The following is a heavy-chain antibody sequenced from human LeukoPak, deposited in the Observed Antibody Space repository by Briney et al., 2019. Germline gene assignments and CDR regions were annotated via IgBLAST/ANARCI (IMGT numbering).Heavy chain of an antibody. CDR2: ISGSGGST. Sequence: GGSLRLSCAASGFTFSSYWMHWVRQAPGKGLEWVSAISGSGGSTYYADSVKGRFTIFRDNSKNTLYLQMNSLRAEDTAVYYCAKMPYYYDSSGYYYPYYFDYWGQGTLVTVSS. V-gene: IGHV3-23*01. D-gene: IGHD3-22*01. J-gene: IGHJ4*02. CDR3: AKMPYYYDSSGYYYPYYFDY. CDR1: GFTFSSYW.